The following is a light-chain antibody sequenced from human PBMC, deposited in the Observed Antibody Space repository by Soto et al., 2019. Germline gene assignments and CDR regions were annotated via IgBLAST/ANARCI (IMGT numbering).Light chain of an antibody. Sequence: DIQMTQSPSTLSASIGDRVTITCRASQSVGTGLAWYQQKPGKAPKLLIYGASSLETGVPSTFSGSGSGTEFTLTISSLQPDDFATYHCLHYSNYPFTFGGGTKVEIK. J-gene: IGKJ4*01. CDR2: GAS. CDR1: QSVGTG. CDR3: LHYSNYPFT. V-gene: IGKV1-5*03.